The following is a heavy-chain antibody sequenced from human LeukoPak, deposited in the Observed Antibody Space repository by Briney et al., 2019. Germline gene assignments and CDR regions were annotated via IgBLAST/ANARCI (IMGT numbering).Heavy chain of an antibody. CDR3: ARGGDDIGDY. V-gene: IGHV3-74*01. Sequence: GGSLRLSCAVSGFTFSSYAMSWVRQAPGKGLVWVSRINTDGTTTNYADSVKGRFTISRDNAKNTLDLQMNSLRAEDTAVYYCARGGDDIGDYWGQGTLVTVSS. CDR2: INTDGTTT. D-gene: IGHD5-12*01. J-gene: IGHJ4*02. CDR1: GFTFSSYA.